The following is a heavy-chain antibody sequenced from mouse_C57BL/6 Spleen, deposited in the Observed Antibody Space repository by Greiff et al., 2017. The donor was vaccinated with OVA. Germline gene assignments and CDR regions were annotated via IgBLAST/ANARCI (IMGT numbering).Heavy chain of an antibody. CDR1: GYSITSGYY. Sequence: VQLVESGPGLVKPSQSLSLTCSVTGYSITSGYYWNWIRQFPGNKLEWMGYISYDGSNNYNPSLKNRISITRDTSTNQFFLKLNSVTTEDTATYYCALIYYDYDGFAYWGQGTLVTVSA. CDR2: ISYDGSN. V-gene: IGHV3-6*01. J-gene: IGHJ3*01. D-gene: IGHD2-4*01. CDR3: ALIYYDYDGFAY.